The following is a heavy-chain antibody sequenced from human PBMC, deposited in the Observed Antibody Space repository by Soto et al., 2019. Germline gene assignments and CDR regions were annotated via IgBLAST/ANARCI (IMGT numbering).Heavy chain of an antibody. J-gene: IGHJ6*03. CDR1: GYTFTSYD. D-gene: IGHD3-10*01. Sequence: QVHLVQSGAEVKKPGASVKVSCKASGYTFTSYDINWVRQVAGQGLEWMGWMNTNSGDTAYAQEFQGRVTMSRNTSICIAYMELSSLRPADTAVYYCARGLKMLRVFGLKTYYYYYMDVWGKGTTVTLSS. CDR2: MNTNSGDT. CDR3: ARGLKMLRVFGLKTYYYYYMDV. V-gene: IGHV1-8*01.